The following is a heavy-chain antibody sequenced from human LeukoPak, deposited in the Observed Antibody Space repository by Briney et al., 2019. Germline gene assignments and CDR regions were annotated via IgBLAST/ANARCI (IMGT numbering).Heavy chain of an antibody. CDR1: EFTFSSYA. V-gene: IGHV3-64D*09. Sequence: PGGSLRLSCSASEFTFSSYAMHWVRQAPGKGLEYVSAISSNGGSTYYADSVKGRFTISRDNSKNTLYLQMSSLRAEDTAVYYCLKGYCSSTSCYGDYWGQGTLVTVSS. D-gene: IGHD2-2*01. CDR3: LKGYCSSTSCYGDY. J-gene: IGHJ4*02. CDR2: ISSNGGST.